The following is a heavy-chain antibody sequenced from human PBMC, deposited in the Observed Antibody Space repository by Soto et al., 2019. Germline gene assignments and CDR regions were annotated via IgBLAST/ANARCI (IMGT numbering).Heavy chain of an antibody. CDR1: GFTFSSYS. Sequence: PGGSLRLSCAASGFTFSSYSMNWVRQAPGKGLEWASSISSSSSYIYYADSVKGRFTISRDNAKNSLYLQMNSLRAEDTAVYYCARDPAKYSSPYYFDYWGQGTLVTVSS. D-gene: IGHD6-6*01. J-gene: IGHJ4*02. CDR2: ISSSSSYI. V-gene: IGHV3-21*01. CDR3: ARDPAKYSSPYYFDY.